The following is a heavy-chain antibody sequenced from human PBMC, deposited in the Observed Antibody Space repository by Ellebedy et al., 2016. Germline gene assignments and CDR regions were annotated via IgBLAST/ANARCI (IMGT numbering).Heavy chain of an antibody. CDR3: ARGGGYCSGGSCQPGFDY. Sequence: ASVKVSCKASGYTFTSYAMHWVRQAPGQRLEWMGWINAGNGNTKYSQKFQGRVTITRDTSASTAYMELSSLRSEDTAVYYCARGGGYCSGGSCQPGFDYWGQGTLVTVSS. V-gene: IGHV1-3*01. D-gene: IGHD2-15*01. CDR1: GYTFTSYA. J-gene: IGHJ4*02. CDR2: INAGNGNT.